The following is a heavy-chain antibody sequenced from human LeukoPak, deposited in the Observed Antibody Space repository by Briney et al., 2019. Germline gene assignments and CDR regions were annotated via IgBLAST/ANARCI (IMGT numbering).Heavy chain of an antibody. V-gene: IGHV4-59*01. D-gene: IGHD3-22*01. CDR2: IYYSGST. CDR3: AREPTEYYYDSSGKGPIDY. J-gene: IGHJ4*02. CDR1: GGSISSYY. Sequence: SETLSLTCTVSGGSISSYYWSWIRQPPGKGLEWIGYIYYSGSTNYNPSLKSRVTISVDTSKNQFSLKLSSVTAADTAVYYCAREPTEYYYDSSGKGPIDYWGQGTLVTVSS.